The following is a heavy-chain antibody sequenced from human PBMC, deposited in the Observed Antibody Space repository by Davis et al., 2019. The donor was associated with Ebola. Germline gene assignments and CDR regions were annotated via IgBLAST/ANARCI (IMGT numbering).Heavy chain of an antibody. D-gene: IGHD1-26*01. CDR2: IYPGDYDT. Sequence: GESLKISCKTSGYIFATYWIGWVRQMPGKGLEWMGIIYPGDYDTRYSPSFQGQVTISADKSISTAYLQWSSLKASDTAIYFCARLPIVEAYSYHDYWGPGTLVTVSS. CDR3: ARLPIVEAYSYHDY. J-gene: IGHJ4*02. CDR1: GYIFATYW. V-gene: IGHV5-51*01.